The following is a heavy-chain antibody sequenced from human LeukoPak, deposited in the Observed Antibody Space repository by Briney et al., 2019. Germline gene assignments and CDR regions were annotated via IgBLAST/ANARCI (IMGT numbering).Heavy chain of an antibody. D-gene: IGHD2-21*02. Sequence: PGESLQISCKGSGYSFTSYWIGWVRQLPGKGLEWMGIIYPGDSDTRYSPSFQGQVTISADKSISTAYLQWSRLKASDTAMYYCARRYEYCGGDCYSHFDYWGQGTLVTVSS. V-gene: IGHV5-51*01. CDR1: GYSFTSYW. CDR2: IYPGDSDT. J-gene: IGHJ4*02. CDR3: ARRYEYCGGDCYSHFDY.